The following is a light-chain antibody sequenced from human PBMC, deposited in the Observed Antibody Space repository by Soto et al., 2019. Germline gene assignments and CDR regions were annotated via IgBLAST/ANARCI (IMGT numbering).Light chain of an antibody. CDR3: QQYNTHLFT. CDR2: KAS. Sequence: DIQMTQSPSTLSAFVGDRVTITCRASQNINSWLAWYQQKPGKAPKLLIYKASTLESGVPSRFSGSGSGTEFALTISSLQPDDLATYFCQQYNTHLFTFGPGTKVDIK. CDR1: QNINSW. J-gene: IGKJ3*01. V-gene: IGKV1-5*03.